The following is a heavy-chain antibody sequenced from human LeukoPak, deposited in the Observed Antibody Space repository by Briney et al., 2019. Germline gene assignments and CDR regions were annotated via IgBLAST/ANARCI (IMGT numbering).Heavy chain of an antibody. CDR3: ATALDTAMAYDAFNI. CDR2: IGTTGDT. D-gene: IGHD5-18*01. Sequence: GGSLRLSCAASGFTFTTYDMHWVRQATGKGLEWVSAIGTTGDTYYPGSVKGRFTISRENAKNSLYLQMNSLRAGDTAVYYCATALDTAMAYDAFNIWGQGTMVTVSS. J-gene: IGHJ3*02. V-gene: IGHV3-13*01. CDR1: GFTFTTYD.